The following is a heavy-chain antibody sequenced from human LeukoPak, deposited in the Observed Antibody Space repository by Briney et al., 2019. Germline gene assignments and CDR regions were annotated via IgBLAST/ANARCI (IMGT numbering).Heavy chain of an antibody. CDR1: GGTFSSYA. CDR2: IIPIFGTA. Sequence: VASVKVSCKASGGTFSSYAISWVRQAPGQGLEWMGGIIPIFGTANYAQKFQGRATITADESTSTAYMELSSLRSEDTAVYYCARGSVDYGGNTRVTEFDYWGQGTLVTVSS. J-gene: IGHJ4*02. D-gene: IGHD4-23*01. V-gene: IGHV1-69*13. CDR3: ARGSVDYGGNTRVTEFDY.